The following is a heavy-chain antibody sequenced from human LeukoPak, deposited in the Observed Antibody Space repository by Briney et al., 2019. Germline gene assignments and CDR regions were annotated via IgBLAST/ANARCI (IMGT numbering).Heavy chain of an antibody. V-gene: IGHV3-30*18. CDR1: GFTFSSYG. D-gene: IGHD4-17*01. CDR2: ISYDGSNK. J-gene: IGHJ4*02. Sequence: GGSLRLSCAASGFTFSSYGMHWVRQAPGKGLEWVAVISYDGSNKYYADSVKGRFTISRDNSKNTLYLQMNSPRAEDTAVYYCAKDALGLRTVTTLLDYWGQGTLVTVSS. CDR3: AKDALGLRTVTTLLDY.